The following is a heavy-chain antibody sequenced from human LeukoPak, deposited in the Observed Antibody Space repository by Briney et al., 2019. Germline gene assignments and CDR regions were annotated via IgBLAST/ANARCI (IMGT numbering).Heavy chain of an antibody. CDR2: ISAYNGNT. Sequence: GASVKVSCKASGYTFTSYGISWVRQAPGQGLEWMGWISAYNGNTNYAQKLQGRVTMTTDTSTSTAYMELRSLRSDDTAVYYCAREIYGSGSYLPWYFDLWGRGTLVTVSS. CDR1: GYTFTSYG. CDR3: AREIYGSGSYLPWYFDL. J-gene: IGHJ2*01. V-gene: IGHV1-18*01. D-gene: IGHD3-10*01.